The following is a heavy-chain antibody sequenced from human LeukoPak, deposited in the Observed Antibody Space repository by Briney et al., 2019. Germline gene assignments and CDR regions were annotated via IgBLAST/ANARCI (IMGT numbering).Heavy chain of an antibody. CDR2: ISWNSAFT. V-gene: IGHV3-9*01. D-gene: IGHD2-15*01. CDR1: GFKFDDFA. J-gene: IGHJ3*01. Sequence: GRSLRLSCAASGFKFDDFALNWVRQVPGKGLEWVSGISWNSAFTGYADSVKGRFTISRDNAKKSLYLQMQSLRSEDTAFYFCEKDMYCSGDGCYSSAAYDFWGQGTMVIVSS. CDR3: EKDMYCSGDGCYSSAAYDF.